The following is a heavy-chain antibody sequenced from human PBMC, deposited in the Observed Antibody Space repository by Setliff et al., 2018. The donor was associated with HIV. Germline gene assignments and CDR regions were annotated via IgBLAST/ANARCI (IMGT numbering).Heavy chain of an antibody. V-gene: IGHV4-61*10. J-gene: IGHJ1*01. Sequence: SETLSLTCTVSGGSVSSGSYYWNWIRQPAGKGLEWIGRIYTSGSTNYNPSLKSRVTISVDTSKNQFSLKLTSVTAADTAVYYCAGESSIAVAEYFQHWGQGTLVTVSS. CDR3: AGESSIAVAEYFQH. CDR1: GGSVSSGSYY. CDR2: IYTSGST. D-gene: IGHD6-19*01.